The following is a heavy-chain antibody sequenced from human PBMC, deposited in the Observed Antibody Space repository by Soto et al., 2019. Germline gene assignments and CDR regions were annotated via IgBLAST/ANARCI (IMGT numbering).Heavy chain of an antibody. V-gene: IGHV3-49*03. CDR1: GFTFGDYP. D-gene: IGHD2-21*01. Sequence: GGSLRLSCTASGFTFGDYPMSWFRQAPGEGLEWVGFIRSKAYGGTTEYAASVKGRFTISRDDSKSIAYLQMNSLKTEDTAVYYCARAGIRTSFDYWGQGTLVTVSS. CDR3: ARAGIRTSFDY. J-gene: IGHJ4*02. CDR2: IRSKAYGGTT.